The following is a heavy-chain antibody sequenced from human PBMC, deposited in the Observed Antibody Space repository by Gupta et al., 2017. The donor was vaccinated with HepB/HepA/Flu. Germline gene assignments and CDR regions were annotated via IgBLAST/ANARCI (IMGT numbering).Heavy chain of an antibody. Sequence: QVQLVQSGAEVEKPGASVKVSCKTSGYTFNGHYMHWVRQAPGQGLEWVGWLNPHSGGTNYAQKFRGRVTITRDTSIRTAYLELSSLRSDDTAVYYCARNQGYSTYSPFDYWGQGTLVTVSS. V-gene: IGHV1-2*02. J-gene: IGHJ4*02. CDR1: GYTFNGHY. CDR2: LNPHSGGT. D-gene: IGHD4-11*01. CDR3: ARNQGYSTYSPFDY.